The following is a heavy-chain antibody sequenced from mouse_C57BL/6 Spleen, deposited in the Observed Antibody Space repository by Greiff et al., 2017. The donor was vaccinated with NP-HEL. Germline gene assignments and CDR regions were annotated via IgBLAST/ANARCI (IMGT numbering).Heavy chain of an antibody. Sequence: EVMLVESGGGLVQPGGSLSLSCAASGFTFTDYYMSWVRQPPGKALEWLGFIRNKANGYTTEYSASVKGRFTISRDNSQSILYLQMNALRAEDSATYYCARFKGWLLAWFADWGQGTLVTVSA. CDR2: IRNKANGYTT. CDR1: GFTFTDYY. J-gene: IGHJ3*01. D-gene: IGHD2-3*01. CDR3: ARFKGWLLAWFAD. V-gene: IGHV7-3*01.